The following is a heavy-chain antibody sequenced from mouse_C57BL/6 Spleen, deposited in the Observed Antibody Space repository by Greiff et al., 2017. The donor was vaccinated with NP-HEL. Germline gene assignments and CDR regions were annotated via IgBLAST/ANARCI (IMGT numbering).Heavy chain of an antibody. D-gene: IGHD1-1*01. CDR1: GFSLTSYG. Sequence: VQLQESGPGLVQPSQSLSITCTVSGFSLTSYGVHWVRQSPGKGLEWLGVIWSGGSTDYNAAFISRLSISKDNSKSQVFFKMNSLQADDTAIYCCASFTTVVAHWYFDVWGTGTTVTVSS. V-gene: IGHV2-2*01. CDR3: ASFTTVVAHWYFDV. J-gene: IGHJ1*03. CDR2: IWSGGST.